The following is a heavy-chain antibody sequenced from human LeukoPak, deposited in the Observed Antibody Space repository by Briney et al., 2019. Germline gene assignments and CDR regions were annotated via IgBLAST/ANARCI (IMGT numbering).Heavy chain of an antibody. CDR3: ARDGGFGDTDYWYFDL. D-gene: IGHD3-3*01. J-gene: IGHJ2*01. CDR1: GFTFSNYR. V-gene: IGHV3-21*01. Sequence: KTGGSLRLSCAASGFTFSNYRMNWVRLAPGKGLEWVSSISRSSSYIYYADSVRGRFTISRDNAKKSLYLQMNSLRAEDTAVYYCARDGGFGDTDYWYFDLWGRGTLVTVSS. CDR2: ISRSSSYI.